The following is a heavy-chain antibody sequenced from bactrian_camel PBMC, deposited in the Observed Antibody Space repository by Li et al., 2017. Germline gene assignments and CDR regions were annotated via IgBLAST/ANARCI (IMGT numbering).Heavy chain of an antibody. D-gene: IGHD1*01. J-gene: IGHJ4*01. CDR2: FSEGVVS. CDR3: AAYALCDKWFPKESYY. CDR1: GLTRYDSD. Sequence: HVQLVESGGGSVQAGGSLRLSCTASGLTRYDSDMGWYRQAPGRECEIVSTFSEGVVSYSSEAVKGRFTISLDNAKTTVHLQMSSLKPEDTAMYRCAAYALCDKWFPKESYYLAQGTQVTVS. V-gene: IGHV3S55*01.